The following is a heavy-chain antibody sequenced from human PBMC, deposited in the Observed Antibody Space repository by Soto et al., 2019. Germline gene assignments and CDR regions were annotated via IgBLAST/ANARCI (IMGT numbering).Heavy chain of an antibody. V-gene: IGHV1-18*01. J-gene: IGHJ4*02. Sequence: QVHLVQSGAEVKKPGASVKVSCKGSGYAFTTYGITWVRQAPGQGLEWMGWISAHNGNTNYAQKLQGRVTVTRDTSTSTAYMELRSLRSEDTAVNYCARGRYGDYWGQGALVTVSS. CDR3: ARGRYGDY. CDR2: ISAHNGNT. D-gene: IGHD1-1*01. CDR1: GYAFTTYG.